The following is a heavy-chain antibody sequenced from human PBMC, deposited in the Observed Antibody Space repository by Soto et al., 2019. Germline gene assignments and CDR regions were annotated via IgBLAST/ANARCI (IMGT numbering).Heavy chain of an antibody. V-gene: IGHV4-39*01. CDR2: IYYSGST. J-gene: IGHJ4*02. CDR1: GGSISSSSYY. D-gene: IGHD4-17*01. CDR3: ARLRDYGSPDDY. Sequence: SETLSLTCTVSGGSISSSSYYWGWIRQPPGKGLEWIGSIYYSGSTYYNPSLKSRVTISVDTSKNQFSLKLSSVTAADTAVYYCARLRDYGSPDDYWGQGTLVTVSS.